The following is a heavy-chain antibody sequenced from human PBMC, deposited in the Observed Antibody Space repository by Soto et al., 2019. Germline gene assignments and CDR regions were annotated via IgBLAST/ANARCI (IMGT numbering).Heavy chain of an antibody. CDR1: GYTFTSYG. Sequence: ASVKDSCKASGYTFTSYGISWVRQAPGQGLEWMGWISAYNGNTNYAQKLQGRVTMTTDTYTSTAYMELRSLRSNDTALYYCATDKWFWELLSPDYFYYGIDFWGQGTTVTVSS. D-gene: IGHD3-10*01. CDR3: ATDKWFWELLSPDYFYYGIDF. V-gene: IGHV1-18*01. J-gene: IGHJ6*02. CDR2: ISAYNGNT.